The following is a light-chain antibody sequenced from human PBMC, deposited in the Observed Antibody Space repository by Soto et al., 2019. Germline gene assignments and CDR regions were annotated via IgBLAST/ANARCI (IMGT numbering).Light chain of an antibody. CDR2: SNN. Sequence: QLVLTQPHSASGTPGQRVTISCSGSSSNIGSNYVFWYQQLPGTAPKLLVYSNNQRPSGVPDRFSGSKSGTSASLAISGLRSEDEADYYCAAWDDSLSVWVFAGGTQLTVL. J-gene: IGLJ3*02. CDR3: AAWDDSLSVWV. V-gene: IGLV1-47*02. CDR1: SSNIGSNY.